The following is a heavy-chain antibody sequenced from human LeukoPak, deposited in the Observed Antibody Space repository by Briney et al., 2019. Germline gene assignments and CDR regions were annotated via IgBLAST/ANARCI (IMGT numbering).Heavy chain of an antibody. CDR2: MSSASGSI. V-gene: IGHV3-21*01. CDR1: GFIFSSYE. CDR3: GRGYYDSSGHYAIDH. Sequence: GGSLRLSCAASGFIFSSYEMNWVRQAPGKGLEWVSGMSSASGSIYYADSVKGRFTISRDNAEDSLYLQMNSLGAEDTAVYYCGRGYYDSSGHYAIDHWGQGTLVTVSS. J-gene: IGHJ4*02. D-gene: IGHD3-22*01.